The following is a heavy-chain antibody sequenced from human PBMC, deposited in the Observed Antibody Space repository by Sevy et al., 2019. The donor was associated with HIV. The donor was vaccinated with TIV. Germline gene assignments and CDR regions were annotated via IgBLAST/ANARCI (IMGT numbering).Heavy chain of an antibody. CDR2: IYYTGRT. D-gene: IGHD3-3*01. CDR3: ARNASWSGAPDY. J-gene: IGHJ4*02. V-gene: IGHV4-59*01. CDR1: GGSISTYY. Sequence: SETLSLTCTVSGGSISTYYSSCIRQSPTKGLGWIGYIYYTGRTWYTPSLKSRATISVDTPQYQFSLELRSVTAADTAVYFCARNASWSGAPDYWGPGNLVTVSS.